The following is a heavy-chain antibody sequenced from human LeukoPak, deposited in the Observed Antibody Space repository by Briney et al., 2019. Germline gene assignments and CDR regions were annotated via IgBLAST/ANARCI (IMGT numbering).Heavy chain of an antibody. D-gene: IGHD5-18*01. Sequence: GGSLRLSCAASGFTFSTYWMHWVRQIPGKGLVGLSHIHYDGTYTTYVDSVRGRFTISRDNTKSTLYLQMNSLRADDTAVYYCARGAEGHNYGELDSWGQGTLVTVSS. V-gene: IGHV3-74*01. CDR2: IHYDGTYT. CDR3: ARGAEGHNYGELDS. J-gene: IGHJ5*01. CDR1: GFTFSTYW.